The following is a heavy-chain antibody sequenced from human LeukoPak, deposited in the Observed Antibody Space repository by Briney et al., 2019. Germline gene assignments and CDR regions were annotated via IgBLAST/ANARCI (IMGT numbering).Heavy chain of an antibody. D-gene: IGHD3-3*01. CDR2: IYYSGST. V-gene: IGHV4-61*01. CDR1: GGSISSGSYS. Sequence: SETLSLTCAVSGGSISSGSYSWSWIRQPPGKGLEWIGYIYYSGSTNYNPSLKSRVTISVDTSKNQFSLKLSSVTAADTAVYYCARTLRRTWPYYDFWSGPKTYYYMDVWGKGTTVTVSS. CDR3: ARTLRRTWPYYDFWSGPKTYYYMDV. J-gene: IGHJ6*03.